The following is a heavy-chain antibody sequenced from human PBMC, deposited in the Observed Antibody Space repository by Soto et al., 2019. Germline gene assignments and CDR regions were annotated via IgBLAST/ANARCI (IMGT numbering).Heavy chain of an antibody. CDR1: GFTFSNAW. D-gene: IGHD3-3*01. V-gene: IGHV3-15*07. J-gene: IGHJ6*02. CDR2: IKSKTDGGTT. CDR3: TTDYYDFWSGPNPYYYYYGMDV. Sequence: GGSLRLSCAASGFTFSNAWMNWVRQAPGKGLKWVSRIKSKTDGGTTDYAAPVKGRFTISRDDSKNTLYLQMNSLKTEDTAVYYCTTDYYDFWSGPNPYYYYYGMDVWGQGTTVTVSS.